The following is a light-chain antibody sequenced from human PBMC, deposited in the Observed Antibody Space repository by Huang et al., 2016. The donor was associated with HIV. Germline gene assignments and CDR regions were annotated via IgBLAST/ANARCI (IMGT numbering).Light chain of an antibody. CDR2: SAS. CDR3: QQYYGTPT. Sequence: DIRVTQSPSSLSPSVGDRVTITCRASQAISNSLAWYQQGPGKAPKLLLHSASTLENGVPSRFSGSGSGADYTLTVSSLQPEDFATYYCQQYYGTPTFGQGTRVEIK. J-gene: IGKJ1*01. CDR1: QAISNS. V-gene: IGKV1-NL1*01.